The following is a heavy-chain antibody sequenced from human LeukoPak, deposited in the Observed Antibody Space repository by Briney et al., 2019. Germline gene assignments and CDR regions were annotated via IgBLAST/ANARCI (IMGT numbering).Heavy chain of an antibody. J-gene: IGHJ4*02. Sequence: GGSLRLSCAASGFTFSSYAMHWVRQAPGKGLEWVAVISYDGSNKYYADSVKGRFTISRDNSKNTLYLQMNSLRAEDTAVYYCARGSAGIAAAGTGYWGQGTLVTVSS. CDR2: ISYDGSNK. CDR3: ARGSAGIAAAGTGY. D-gene: IGHD6-13*01. V-gene: IGHV3-30-3*01. CDR1: GFTFSSYA.